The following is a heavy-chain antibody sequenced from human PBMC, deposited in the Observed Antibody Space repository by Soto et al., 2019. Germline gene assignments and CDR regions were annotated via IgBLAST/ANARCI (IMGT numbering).Heavy chain of an antibody. D-gene: IGHD3-3*01. J-gene: IGHJ5*02. CDR2: IYYSGST. CDR3: AGGDREWLQNIQGGFDP. V-gene: IGHV4-31*03. CDR1: GGSISSGGYY. Sequence: QVQLQESGPGLVKPSQTLSLTCTVSGGSISSGGYYWSWIRQHPGKGLEWIGYIYYSGSTYYNPFLKSRVTISVYRSKNQFSVKVRSVTAADTAVYYCAGGDREWLQNIQGGFDPWGQGTLVTVPS.